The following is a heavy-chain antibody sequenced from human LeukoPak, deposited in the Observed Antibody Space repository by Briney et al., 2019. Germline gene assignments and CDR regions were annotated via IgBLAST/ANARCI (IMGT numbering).Heavy chain of an antibody. Sequence: PGGSLRLACAASGFTFRGYEMNWVRQAPGKGLEWVSYICGRGITTLYADSVKGRFTISRDDAKNSLYLQMNSLRDEDTAVYYCARVPLYDRSGYYFDYWGLGTLVTVSS. D-gene: IGHD3-22*01. CDR3: ARVPLYDRSGYYFDY. CDR1: GFTFRGYE. J-gene: IGHJ4*02. V-gene: IGHV3-48*03. CDR2: ICGRGITT.